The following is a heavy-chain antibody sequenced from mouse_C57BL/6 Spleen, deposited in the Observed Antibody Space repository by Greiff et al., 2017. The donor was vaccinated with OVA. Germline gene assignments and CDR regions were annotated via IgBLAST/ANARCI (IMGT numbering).Heavy chain of an antibody. CDR3: AKPLYGNYEGYFDV. J-gene: IGHJ1*03. D-gene: IGHD2-1*01. CDR1: GFSLTSYG. Sequence: VKLVESGPGLVQPSQSLSITCTVSGFSLTSYGVHWVRQSPGKGLEWLGVIWRGGSTDYNAAFMSRLSITKDNSKSQVFFKMNSLQADDTAIYYCAKPLYGNYEGYFDVWGTGTTVTVSS. V-gene: IGHV2-5*01. CDR2: IWRGGST.